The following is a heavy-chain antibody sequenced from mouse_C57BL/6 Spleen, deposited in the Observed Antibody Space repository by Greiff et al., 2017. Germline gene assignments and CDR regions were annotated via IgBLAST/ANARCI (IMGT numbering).Heavy chain of an antibody. D-gene: IGHD3-3*01. J-gene: IGHJ2*01. CDR1: GFTFSDYY. CDR3: ARLTGRRHYFDY. CDR2: ISNGGGST. Sequence: DVQLVESGGGLVQPGGSLKLSCAASGFTFSDYYMYWVRQTPEKRLEWVAYISNGGGSTYYPDTVKGRFTISRDNAKNTLYLQMSRLKSEDTAMYYCARLTGRRHYFDYWGQGTTLTVSS. V-gene: IGHV5-12*01.